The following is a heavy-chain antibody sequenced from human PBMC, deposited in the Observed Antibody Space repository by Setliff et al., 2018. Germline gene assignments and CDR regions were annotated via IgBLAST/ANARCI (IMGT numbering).Heavy chain of an antibody. Sequence: GESLRLSCAASGFTFTTSAMCWVRQAPGKGLEWVSTISASGGGTYYADSVKGRFTISRDNSQNTLSLQMNSLRAEDTAIYYCAKEPPVLGRGLDYWGQGTLVTVSS. J-gene: IGHJ4*02. CDR3: AKEPPVLGRGLDY. D-gene: IGHD1-26*01. V-gene: IGHV3-23*01. CDR1: GFTFTTSA. CDR2: ISASGGGT.